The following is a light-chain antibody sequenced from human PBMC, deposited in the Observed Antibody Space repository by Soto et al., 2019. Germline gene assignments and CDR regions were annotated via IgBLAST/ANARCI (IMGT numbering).Light chain of an antibody. CDR1: SSDVGKYDY. Sequence: SALTQPPSASWSPGQSVTISCTGTSSDVGKYDYVSWFQHHPGKAPKLIIYEVSKRPSGVPDRFSGSKSGSTASLTVSGLQTEDEADYYCNSYVAGSNVFGTGTKVTVL. CDR2: EVS. J-gene: IGLJ1*01. CDR3: NSYVAGSNV. V-gene: IGLV2-8*01.